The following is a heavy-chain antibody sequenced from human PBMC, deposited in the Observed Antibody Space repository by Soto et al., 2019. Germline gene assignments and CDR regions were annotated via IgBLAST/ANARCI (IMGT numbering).Heavy chain of an antibody. V-gene: IGHV1-18*01. CDR2: ISAYNGNT. CDR3: AREVYDFWSGYLSDY. D-gene: IGHD3-3*01. CDR1: GYTFTSDV. Sequence: GASVKVSCKASGYTFTSDVISWVRQAPGQGLEWMGWISAYNGNTNYAQKLQGRVTMATDTSTSTAYMELRSLRSDDTAVYYCAREVYDFWSGYLSDYWGQGTLVTVSS. J-gene: IGHJ4*02.